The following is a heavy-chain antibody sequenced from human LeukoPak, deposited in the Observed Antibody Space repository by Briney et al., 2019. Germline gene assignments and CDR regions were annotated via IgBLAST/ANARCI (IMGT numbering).Heavy chain of an antibody. CDR2: IYYSGST. D-gene: IGHD4/OR15-4a*01. Sequence: SQTLSFTCTVSGGSISSGGYYWSWIRQHPGKGLEWIGYIYYSGSTYYNPSLKSRVTISVDTSKNQFSLKLSSVTAADTAVYYCARGIPGLYYFDYWGQGTLVTVSS. J-gene: IGHJ4*02. CDR1: GGSISSGGYY. V-gene: IGHV4-31*03. CDR3: ARGIPGLYYFDY.